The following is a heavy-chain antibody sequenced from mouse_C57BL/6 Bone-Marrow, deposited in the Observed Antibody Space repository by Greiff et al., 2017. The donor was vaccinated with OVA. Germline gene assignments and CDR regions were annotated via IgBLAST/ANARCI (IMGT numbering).Heavy chain of an antibody. CDR3: AREDNGSSIDD. CDR1: GFTFSDYY. CDR2: ITYDGSST. D-gene: IGHD1-1*01. V-gene: IGHV5-16*01. Sequence: EVKLMESEGGLVQPGSSMKLSCTASGFTFSDYYMAWVRPVPEKGLEWVANITYDGSSTYYLDSLKSRFIISRDNAKNILYLQMSSLKSDDTATDYCAREDNGSSIDDWGKGTTLTVAS. J-gene: IGHJ2*01.